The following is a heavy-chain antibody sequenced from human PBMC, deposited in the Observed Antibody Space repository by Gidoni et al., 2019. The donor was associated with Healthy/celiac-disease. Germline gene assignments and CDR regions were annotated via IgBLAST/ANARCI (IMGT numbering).Heavy chain of an antibody. CDR1: GGSFSGYY. Sequence: QVQLQQWGAGLLKPSETLSLTCAVYGGSFSGYYWSWIRQPPGKGLEWIGEINHSGSTNYNPSLKSRVTISVDTSKNQFSLKLSSVTAADTAVYYCARGIAVAGRSFGYWGQGTLVTVSS. J-gene: IGHJ4*02. V-gene: IGHV4-34*01. CDR2: INHSGST. D-gene: IGHD6-19*01. CDR3: ARGIAVAGRSFGY.